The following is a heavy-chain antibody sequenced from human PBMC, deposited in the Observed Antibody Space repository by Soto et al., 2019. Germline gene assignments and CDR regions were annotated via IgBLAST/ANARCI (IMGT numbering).Heavy chain of an antibody. Sequence: SETLSLACTVSGDSIRDSFWSWVLQPPWKGLEWIGLVHHTGNTNYNPSLETRVTMLIDASANHFSLTLASVTPADAAIYYCARGREDHVDHHFGHLFDSWGQGTLVTVSS. CDR1: GDSIRDSF. D-gene: IGHD3-10*01. V-gene: IGHV4-59*01. CDR3: ARGREDHVDHHFGHLFDS. J-gene: IGHJ4*02. CDR2: VHHTGNT.